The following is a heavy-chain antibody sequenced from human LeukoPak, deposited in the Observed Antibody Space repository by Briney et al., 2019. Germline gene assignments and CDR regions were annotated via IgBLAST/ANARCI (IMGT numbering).Heavy chain of an antibody. D-gene: IGHD3-3*01. Sequence: SETLSLTCTVSGGSISSGSYYWSWIRQPAGKGLEWIGRIYTSGSTNYNPSLKSRVTISVDTSKNQFSLKLISVTAADTAVYYCARAERITIFGVVLYFDYWGQGTLVTVSS. J-gene: IGHJ4*02. CDR1: GGSISSGSYY. CDR3: ARAERITIFGVVLYFDY. CDR2: IYTSGST. V-gene: IGHV4-61*02.